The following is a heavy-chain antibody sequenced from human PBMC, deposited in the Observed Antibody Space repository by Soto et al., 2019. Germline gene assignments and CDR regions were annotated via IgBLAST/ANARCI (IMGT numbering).Heavy chain of an antibody. CDR3: ASHLRPTNWGGGYFDY. J-gene: IGHJ4*02. CDR2: IYYSGST. Sequence: PSETLSLTCTVSGGSISSYYWSWIRQPPGEGLEWIGYIYYSGSTNYNPSLKSRVTISVDTSKNQFSLKLTSVTAADTAVYYCASHLRPTNWGGGYFDYWGQGPLVTVSS. D-gene: IGHD7-27*01. CDR1: GGSISSYY. V-gene: IGHV4-59*01.